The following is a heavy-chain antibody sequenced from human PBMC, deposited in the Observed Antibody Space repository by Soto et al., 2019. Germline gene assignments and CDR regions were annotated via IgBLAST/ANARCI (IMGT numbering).Heavy chain of an antibody. D-gene: IGHD3-16*02. V-gene: IGHV4-34*01. Sequence: EPLSLTSAVSCGCFAGYYWSWVRQLPREGLAVIAGIDHSGSTNYTASLKSSVTIEVSKYKHYFYLKLLFVTAAAADVYYCARALPVSRYGISIDSPRSCMDVWGQGTTVTVSS. CDR3: ARALPVSRYGISIDSPRSCMDV. CDR1: CGCFAGYY. CDR2: IDHSGST. J-gene: IGHJ6*02.